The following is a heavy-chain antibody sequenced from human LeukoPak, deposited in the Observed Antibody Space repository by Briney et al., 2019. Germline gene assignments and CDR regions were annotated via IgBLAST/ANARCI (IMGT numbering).Heavy chain of an antibody. V-gene: IGHV3-74*03. CDR2: INVDGRIT. D-gene: IGHD3-3*02. J-gene: IGHJ3*02. CDR1: GFTFSSCW. Sequence: GGSLRLSCVASGFTFSSCWMHWVRHAPGKGLVWVSRINVDGRITTYADSVKGRFTISRDNSKNTVYLQMNSLRAEDTAVYYCAREAHFASNDAFDIWGQGTMVTVSS. CDR3: AREAHFASNDAFDI.